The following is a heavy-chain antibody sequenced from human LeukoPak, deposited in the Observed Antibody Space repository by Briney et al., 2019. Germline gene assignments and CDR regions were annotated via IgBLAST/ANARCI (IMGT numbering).Heavy chain of an antibody. D-gene: IGHD5-24*01. J-gene: IGHJ5*02. CDR3: ARAGDGYTEGVDP. CDR2: INPNSGGT. Sequence: ASVKVSCKASGYTFTGYNMHCVRHAPGQGLEWMGWINPNSGGTNYAQKFQGTVTMTRDTSISTAYMKLSRLRSDDTAVYYCARAGDGYTEGVDPWGQGTLVTVSS. V-gene: IGHV1-2*02. CDR1: GYTFTGYN.